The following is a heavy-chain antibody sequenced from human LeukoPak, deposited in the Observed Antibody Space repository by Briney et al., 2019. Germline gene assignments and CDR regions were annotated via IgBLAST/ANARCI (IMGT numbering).Heavy chain of an antibody. CDR1: GFTFSSYS. J-gene: IGHJ4*02. D-gene: IGHD3-10*01. CDR2: ISGSGGST. CDR3: AKESSLTMVRGVINFDY. V-gene: IGHV3-23*01. Sequence: GGSLRLSCAASGFTFSSYSMNWVRQAPGKGLEWVSAISGSGGSTYYADSVKGRFAISRDNSKNTLYLQMNSLRAEDTAVYYCAKESSLTMVRGVINFDYWGQGTLVTVSS.